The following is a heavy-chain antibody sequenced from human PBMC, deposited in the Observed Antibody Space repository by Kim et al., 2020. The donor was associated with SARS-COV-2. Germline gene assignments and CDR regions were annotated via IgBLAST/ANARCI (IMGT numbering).Heavy chain of an antibody. Sequence: GGSLRLSCAASGFTFSSYAMSWVRQAPGKGLEWVSAISGSGGSTYYADSVKGRFTISRDNSKNTLYLQMNSLRAEDTAVYYCAKPFHITFGGVIARHDEYFQHWGQGTLVTVSS. CDR3: AKPFHITFGGVIARHDEYFQH. D-gene: IGHD3-16*02. V-gene: IGHV3-23*01. J-gene: IGHJ1*01. CDR1: GFTFSSYA. CDR2: ISGSGGST.